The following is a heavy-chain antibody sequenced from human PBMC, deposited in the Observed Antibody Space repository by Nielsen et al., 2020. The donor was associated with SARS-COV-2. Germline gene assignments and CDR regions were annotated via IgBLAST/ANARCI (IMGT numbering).Heavy chain of an antibody. CDR2: INPSGGST. Sequence: ASVTVSCMASGYTFTSYYLHWVRQAPGQGLEWMGIINPSGGSTSYAQKFQGRVTMTRDTSTSTVYMELSSLRSEYTAVYYCARDAHPFGGSGSYYTSAEYFQHWGQCTLVTVSS. CDR1: GYTFTSYY. CDR3: ARDAHPFGGSGSYYTSAEYFQH. D-gene: IGHD3-10*01. V-gene: IGHV1-46*01. J-gene: IGHJ1*01.